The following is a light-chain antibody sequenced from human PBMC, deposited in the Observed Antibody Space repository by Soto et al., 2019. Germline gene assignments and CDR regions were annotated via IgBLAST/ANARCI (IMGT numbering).Light chain of an antibody. CDR2: GAS. V-gene: IGKV3-20*01. CDR3: QQYGSSPIT. CDR1: QSVSNNY. Sequence: IVLTHSPGTLSLSPLERATLSCISIQSVSNNYLAWYQQKPGQAPRLLIYGASSRATGIPDRFSGSGSGTDFTLTLSRLEPEDFAVYYCQQYGSSPITFGQGTRLEIK. J-gene: IGKJ5*01.